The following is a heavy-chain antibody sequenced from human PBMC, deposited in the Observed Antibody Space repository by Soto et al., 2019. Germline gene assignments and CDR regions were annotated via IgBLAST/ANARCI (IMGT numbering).Heavy chain of an antibody. V-gene: IGHV5-51*01. J-gene: IGHJ6*02. D-gene: IGHD3-10*01. CDR3: ARIMVRGVITYSRDYHGMDV. CDR2: IFPRDSDT. CDR1: GYSFSNYW. Sequence: GESLKISCKGSGYSFSNYWIGWVRQMPGKGLEWMGIIFPRDSDTRYSPSFQGRVTISADKSISTAYLQWSSLKASDTAMYYCARIMVRGVITYSRDYHGMDVWGQGTTVTVSS.